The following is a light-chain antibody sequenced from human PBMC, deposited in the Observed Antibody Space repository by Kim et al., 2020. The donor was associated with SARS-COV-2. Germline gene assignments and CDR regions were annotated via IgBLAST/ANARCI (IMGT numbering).Light chain of an antibody. Sequence: SSELTQDPAVSVALGQTVRITCQGDSLRNYYATWYQQKARQAPVLVFYAKDKRPSGVPDRFSGSTSGNTASLTITGAQAADEADYYCKSRDSRGKVVFGGGTK. CDR3: KSRDSRGKVV. CDR2: AKD. J-gene: IGLJ2*01. V-gene: IGLV3-19*01. CDR1: SLRNYY.